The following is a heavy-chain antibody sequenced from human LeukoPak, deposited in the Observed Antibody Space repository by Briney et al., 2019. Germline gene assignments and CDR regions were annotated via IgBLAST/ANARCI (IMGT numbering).Heavy chain of an antibody. D-gene: IGHD2-2*01. CDR2: ISISSSYI. V-gene: IGHV3-21*01. J-gene: IGHJ4*02. CDR3: ASNIPYCSSASCQNPGFDY. Sequence: PGGSLRLSCAASGFTFSNYSMNWVRQAPGKGLEWVSSISISSSYIYYADSVKGRFTISRDNAKNSLYLQMNSLRAEDTAVYYCASNIPYCSSASCQNPGFDYWGQGTLVTVSS. CDR1: GFTFSNYS.